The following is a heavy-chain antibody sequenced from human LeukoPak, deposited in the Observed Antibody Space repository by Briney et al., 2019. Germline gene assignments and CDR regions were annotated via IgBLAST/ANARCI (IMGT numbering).Heavy chain of an antibody. D-gene: IGHD3/OR15-3a*01. J-gene: IGHJ6*02. V-gene: IGHV3-74*01. CDR1: GFTFSSYW. Sequence: GGSLRLSCAASGFTFSSYWMHWVRPAPGKGLVWVSRINSDGSSTSYADSVKGRFTISRDNAKNTLYLQMNSLGAEDTAVYYCAREAPWTYYYYGMDVWGQGTTVTVSS. CDR3: AREAPWTYYYYGMDV. CDR2: INSDGSST.